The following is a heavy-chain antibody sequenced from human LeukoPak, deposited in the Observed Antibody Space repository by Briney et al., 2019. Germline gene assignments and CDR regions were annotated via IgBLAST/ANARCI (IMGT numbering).Heavy chain of an antibody. CDR1: GYSFTSYW. J-gene: IGHJ6*03. Sequence: GESLKISCKGSGYSFTSYWIGWVRQMPGKGLEWMGIIYPGNSDTRYSPSFQGQVTISADKSISTAYLQWSSLKASDTAMYYCARQSLSYYYGSGSYRHYYYYYMDVWGKGTTVTVSS. CDR2: IYPGNSDT. V-gene: IGHV5-51*01. D-gene: IGHD3-10*01. CDR3: ARQSLSYYYGSGSYRHYYYYYMDV.